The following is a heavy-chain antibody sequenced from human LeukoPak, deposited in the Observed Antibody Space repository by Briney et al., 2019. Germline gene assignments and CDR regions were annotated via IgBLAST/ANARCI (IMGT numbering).Heavy chain of an antibody. D-gene: IGHD2-2*01. V-gene: IGHV4-34*01. Sequence: KPSETLSLTCAVYGGSFSGYYWSWTRQPPGKGLEWIGEINHSGSTNYNPSLKSRVTISVDTSKNQFSLKLSSVTAADTAVYYCASLRLGYCSSTSCYDAFDIWGQGTMVTVSS. J-gene: IGHJ3*02. CDR2: INHSGST. CDR3: ASLRLGYCSSTSCYDAFDI. CDR1: GGSFSGYY.